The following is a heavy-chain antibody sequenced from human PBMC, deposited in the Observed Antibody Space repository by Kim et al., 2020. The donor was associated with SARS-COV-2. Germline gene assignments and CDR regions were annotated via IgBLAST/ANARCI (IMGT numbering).Heavy chain of an antibody. Sequence: GGSLRLSCAASGFTFDDYAMHWVRQAPGKGLEWVSLISGDGGSTYYAVSVKGRFTISRDNSKNSLYLQMNSLRTEDNALYYCANLPTDRANGDDWGQGTLVTVSS. D-gene: IGHD5-12*01. CDR1: GFTFDDYA. CDR2: ISGDGGST. V-gene: IGHV3-43*02. CDR3: ANLPTDRANGDD. J-gene: IGHJ4*02.